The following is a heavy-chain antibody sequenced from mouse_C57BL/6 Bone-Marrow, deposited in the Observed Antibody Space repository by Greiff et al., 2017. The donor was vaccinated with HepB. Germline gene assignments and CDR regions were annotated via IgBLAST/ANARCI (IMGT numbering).Heavy chain of an antibody. CDR1: GYAFTNYL. CDR2: INPGSGGT. D-gene: IGHD1-1*01. J-gene: IGHJ4*01. CDR3: ARETTVSPYAMDY. Sequence: VQLQQSGAELVRPGTSVKVSCKASGYAFTNYLIEWVKQRPGQGLEWIGVINPGSGGTNYNEKFKGKATLTADKSSSTAYMQLSSLTSEDSAVYFCARETTVSPYAMDYWGQGTSVTVSS. V-gene: IGHV1-54*01.